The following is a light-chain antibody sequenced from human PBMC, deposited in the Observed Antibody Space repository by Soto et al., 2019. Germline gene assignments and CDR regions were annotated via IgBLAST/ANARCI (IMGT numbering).Light chain of an antibody. CDR1: SSNIGSNY. CDR2: IGD. Sequence: QSVLTQPPSASGTPGQRVTISCSGSSSNIGSNYVYWYQQIPGTAPKLLIYIGDQRASGVSDRFSGSKSGTSASLAISGLRSDDEADYYCAAWDDNLNAYVFGSGTKVTVL. CDR3: AAWDDNLNAYV. V-gene: IGLV1-47*02. J-gene: IGLJ1*01.